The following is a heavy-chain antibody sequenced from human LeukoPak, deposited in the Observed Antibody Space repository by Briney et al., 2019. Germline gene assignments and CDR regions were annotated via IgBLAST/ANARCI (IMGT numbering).Heavy chain of an antibody. Sequence: GGSLRLSCAASGFTFSSYSMNWVRQAPGKGLEWVSSISSSSSYIYYADSVKGRFTISRDNAKNSLYLQMNSLRAEDTAVYYCARDLRSGYCSSTSCYYYYGMDVWGQGTTVTVSS. CDR1: GFTFSSYS. CDR3: ARDLRSGYCSSTSCYYYYGMDV. D-gene: IGHD2-2*01. J-gene: IGHJ6*02. V-gene: IGHV3-21*01. CDR2: ISSSSSYI.